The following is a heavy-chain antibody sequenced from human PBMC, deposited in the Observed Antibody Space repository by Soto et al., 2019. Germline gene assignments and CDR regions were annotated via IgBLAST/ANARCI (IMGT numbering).Heavy chain of an antibody. CDR2: SSASATSI. V-gene: IGHV3-11*01. Sequence: PGGSLRLSCAASGFTFTDYYMTWIRQAPGKGLEWISYSSASATSIYYADSVKGRFTISRDNAKNSLYLQMNSLRAEDTAVYYCARESFSSMVRGVMDHWGQGTLVTVSS. CDR1: GFTFTDYY. J-gene: IGHJ4*02. D-gene: IGHD3-10*01. CDR3: ARESFSSMVRGVMDH.